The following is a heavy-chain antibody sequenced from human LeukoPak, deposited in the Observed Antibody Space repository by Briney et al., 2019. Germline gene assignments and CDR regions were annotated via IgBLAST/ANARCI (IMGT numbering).Heavy chain of an antibody. V-gene: IGHV1-69*04. CDR3: ARPGNYGPYFDS. D-gene: IGHD3-10*01. Sequence: GASVKVSCKASGGTFSSYAISWVRQAPGQGLEWMGRIIPILGIANYAQKFQGRVTITADKSTSTAYMELSSLRSEDTAVYYCARPGNYGPYFDSWGQGTLVTVSS. J-gene: IGHJ4*02. CDR2: IIPILGIA. CDR1: GGTFSSYA.